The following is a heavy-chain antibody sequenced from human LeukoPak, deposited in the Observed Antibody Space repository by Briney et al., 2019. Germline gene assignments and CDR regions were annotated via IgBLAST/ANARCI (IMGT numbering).Heavy chain of an antibody. CDR3: ARLGYSGSYYERTFDI. Sequence: PSETLSLTCTVSGASISVYYWTWIRQPAGKGLEYIGRIYTSGSTSYNPSLKSRVTISVDTSKNQFSLKLSSVTAADTAVYYCARLGYSGSYYERTFDIWGQGTMVTVSS. CDR2: IYTSGST. CDR1: GASISVYY. D-gene: IGHD1-26*01. V-gene: IGHV4-4*07. J-gene: IGHJ3*02.